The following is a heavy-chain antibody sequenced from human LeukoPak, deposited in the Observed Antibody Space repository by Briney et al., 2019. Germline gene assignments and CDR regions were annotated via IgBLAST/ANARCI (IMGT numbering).Heavy chain of an antibody. CDR1: GFTFSDHY. CDR3: ARDLGS. D-gene: IGHD3-16*01. Sequence: PGGSLRLSCAASGFTFSDHYMDWVRQAPGKGLEWVGRSRNKVNSYTTEYAAPVKGRFTISRDDSKNSLYVQMNSLKIEDTAVYYCARDLGSWGQGTLVTVSS. V-gene: IGHV3-72*01. CDR2: SRNKVNSYTT. J-gene: IGHJ5*02.